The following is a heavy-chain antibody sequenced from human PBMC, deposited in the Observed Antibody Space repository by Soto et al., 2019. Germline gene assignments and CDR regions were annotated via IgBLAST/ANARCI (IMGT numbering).Heavy chain of an antibody. CDR3: AKAAQNLYYFDY. J-gene: IGHJ4*02. CDR1: GFTFSSYA. CDR2: LSGGGGGT. Sequence: EVQLLESGGGLVQPGGSLRLSCAAYGFTFSSYAMSWVRQAPGKGLEWVSGLSGGGGGTYYADSVKGRFTVSRDNSKNTLYLQMNSLRAEDTAVYYCAKAAQNLYYFDYWGQGTLVTVSS. V-gene: IGHV3-23*01.